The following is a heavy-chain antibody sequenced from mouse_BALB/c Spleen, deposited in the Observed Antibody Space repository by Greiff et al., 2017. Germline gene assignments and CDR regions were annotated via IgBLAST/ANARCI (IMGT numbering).Heavy chain of an antibody. CDR1: GYTFSSYW. J-gene: IGHJ1*01. Sequence: QVQLKQSGAELMKPGASVKISCKATGYTFSSYWIEWVKQRPGHGLEWIGEILPGSGSTNYNEKFKGKATLTTDKSSSTAYMQLSRLTSEDSAVYFCASRGGVRWYFDVWGAGTTVTVSS. V-gene: IGHV1-9*01. CDR2: ILPGSGST. CDR3: ASRGGVRWYFDV.